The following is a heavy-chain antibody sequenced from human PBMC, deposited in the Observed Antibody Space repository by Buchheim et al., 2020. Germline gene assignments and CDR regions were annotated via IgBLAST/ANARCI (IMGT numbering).Heavy chain of an antibody. CDR2: IHWRGSP. D-gene: IGHD3-3*01. V-gene: IGHV4-39*01. Sequence: QLQLQESGPGLVKPSETLSLTCTVSGGSISGSSYYWGWIRQPPGKGLEWIGSIHWRGSPPYNPSLKSRVTISVETSQNQFSLKLSSVTAADTAVYYCASQTDYDFWSGYSNWFDPWGQGTL. CDR1: GGSISGSSYY. CDR3: ASQTDYDFWSGYSNWFDP. J-gene: IGHJ5*02.